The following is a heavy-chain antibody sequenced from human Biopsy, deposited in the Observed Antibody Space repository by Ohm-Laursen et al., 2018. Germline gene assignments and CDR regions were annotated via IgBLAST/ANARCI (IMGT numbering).Heavy chain of an antibody. CDR3: ATKLTGYFHH. V-gene: IGHV1-69*06. CDR2: NIPILGTG. Sequence: SSVKVSRKAPAGIFSNYGANWVRQAPGQGLEWLGGNIPILGTGNYAQKFQDRATVAADTSTSTATMELRSLRSDDTAVYYCATKLTGYFHHWGQGTLVIVSS. CDR1: AGIFSNYG. D-gene: IGHD3-9*01. J-gene: IGHJ1*01.